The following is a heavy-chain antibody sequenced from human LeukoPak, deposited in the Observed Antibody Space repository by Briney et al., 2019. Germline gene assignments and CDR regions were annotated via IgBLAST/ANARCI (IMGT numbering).Heavy chain of an antibody. V-gene: IGHV3-23*01. CDR3: AKDRSPLGY. J-gene: IGHJ4*02. CDR1: GFTFSSYA. CDR2: ISGSGANT. Sequence: GGSLRLSCAASGFTFSSYAMHWVRQAPGKGLEWVSTISGSGANTYYADSVRGRFTISRDNSKNTLYLHMNSLRAEDTAVYYCAKDRSPLGYWGQGTLVTVSS.